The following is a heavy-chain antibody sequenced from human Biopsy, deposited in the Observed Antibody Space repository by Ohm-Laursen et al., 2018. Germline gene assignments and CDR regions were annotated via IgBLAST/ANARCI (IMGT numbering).Heavy chain of an antibody. CDR1: GFTFNSYA. J-gene: IGHJ2*01. CDR2: ISYDGSGE. V-gene: IGHV3-30*03. Sequence: SLRLSCTASGFTFNSYAMHWVRQAPGKGLEWVAVISYDGSGEYYADSLQGRFIISRDNPKNTVDLQMNSLRAEDTAVYFCARDGKRWDYSTYFSWHFDLWGRGTLVTVSS. CDR3: ARDGKRWDYSTYFSWHFDL. D-gene: IGHD4-11*01.